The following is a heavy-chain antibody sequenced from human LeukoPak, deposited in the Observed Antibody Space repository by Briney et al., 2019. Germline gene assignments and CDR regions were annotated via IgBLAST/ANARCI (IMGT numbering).Heavy chain of an antibody. J-gene: IGHJ3*02. CDR1: RGSISSYY. V-gene: IGHV4-4*07. CDR2: IYTSGST. CDR3: ARGPYDSSGYYYVVAFDI. D-gene: IGHD3-22*01. Sequence: SETLSLTCTVSRGSISSYYWSWIRQPAGKGLEWIGRIYTSGSTNYNPSLKSRVTMSVDTSKNQFSLKLSSVTAADTAVYYCARGPYDSSGYYYVVAFDIWGQGTMVTVSS.